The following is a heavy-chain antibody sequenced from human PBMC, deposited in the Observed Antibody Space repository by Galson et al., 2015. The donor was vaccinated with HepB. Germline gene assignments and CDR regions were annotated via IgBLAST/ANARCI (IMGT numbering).Heavy chain of an antibody. J-gene: IGHJ6*02. Sequence: SLRLSCATSGFSFSSYAMSWVRQAPGKGLEWVAVISYDGSNKYYADSVKGRFTISRDNSKNTLYLQMNSLRAEDTAVYYCAKEGTGNYGMDVWGQGTTVTVSS. CDR2: ISYDGSNK. D-gene: IGHD1-14*01. V-gene: IGHV3-30*18. CDR3: AKEGTGNYGMDV. CDR1: GFSFSSYA.